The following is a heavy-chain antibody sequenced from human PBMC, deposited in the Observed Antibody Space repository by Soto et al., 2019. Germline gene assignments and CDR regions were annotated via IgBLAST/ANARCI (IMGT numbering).Heavy chain of an antibody. CDR3: TRGKWFPRGYGMDV. Sequence: QVQLQESGPGLVKPSETLSLTCTVSGDSVTSDYWSWIRQPPGKRLEYIGFIYLGGSANYNPSLECRVTVSPDKSKNQRSLRVTSVTAADTAVYYCTRGKWFPRGYGMDVWGRGTTVTVS. CDR1: GDSVTSDY. V-gene: IGHV4-59*02. CDR2: IYLGGSA. J-gene: IGHJ6*02. D-gene: IGHD3-22*01.